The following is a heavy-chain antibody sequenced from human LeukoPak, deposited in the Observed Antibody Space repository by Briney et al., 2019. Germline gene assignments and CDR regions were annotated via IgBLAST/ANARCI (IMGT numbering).Heavy chain of an antibody. CDR1: GGSLSSSGHW. CDR3: ARTSIAARRANAFDI. V-gene: IGHV4-30-2*01. D-gene: IGHD6-6*01. CDR2: IYHSGST. Sequence: KASETLSLTCTVSGGSLSSSGHWWVWIRQPPGKGLEWIGYIYHSGSTYYNPSLKSRVTISVDRSKNQFSLKLSSVTAADTAVYYCARTSIAARRANAFDIWGQGTMVTVSS. J-gene: IGHJ3*02.